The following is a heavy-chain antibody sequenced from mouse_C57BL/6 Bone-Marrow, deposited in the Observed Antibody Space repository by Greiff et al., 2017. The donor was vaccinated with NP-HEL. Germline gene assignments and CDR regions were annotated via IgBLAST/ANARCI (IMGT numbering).Heavy chain of an antibody. CDR2: SRNKANDYTT. CDR3: ARDDGLRGFAY. J-gene: IGHJ3*01. Sequence: EVKLVESGGGLVQSGRSLRLSCATSGFTFSDFYMEWVRQAPGKGLEWIAASRNKANDYTTEYSASVKGRFIVSRDTSQSILYLQMNALRAEDTAIYYCARDDGLRGFAYWGQGTLVTVSA. CDR1: GFTFSDFY. D-gene: IGHD1-1*01. V-gene: IGHV7-1*01.